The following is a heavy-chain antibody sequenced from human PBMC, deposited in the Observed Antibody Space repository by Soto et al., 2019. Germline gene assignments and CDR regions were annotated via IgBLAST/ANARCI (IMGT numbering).Heavy chain of an antibody. CDR3: AKEATNINNFDY. CDR2: ITRNSRTI. Sequence: AGGSLRLSCAGSGFTFSNVEMTWVRQAPGKGLEWISYITRNSRTIYYADSVKGRFTIPRDNAENSLYLQMNSLRAEDTAVYYCAKEATNINNFDYWGQGALVTVSS. J-gene: IGHJ4*02. CDR1: GFTFSNVE. D-gene: IGHD1-26*01. V-gene: IGHV3-48*03.